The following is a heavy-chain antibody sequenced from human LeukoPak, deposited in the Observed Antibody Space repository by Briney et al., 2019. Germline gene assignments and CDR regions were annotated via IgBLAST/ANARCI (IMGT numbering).Heavy chain of an antibody. CDR1: GFTFSSYA. D-gene: IGHD2-15*01. CDR3: AKMGSSGYCSGGSCYFVYYYYYMDV. V-gene: IGHV3-23*01. CDR2: ISGSGGST. Sequence: GGSLRLSCAASGFTFSSYAMSWVRQAPGKGLEWVSAISGSGGSTYYADSVKGRFTISRDNSKNTLYLQMNSLRAEDTAVYYCAKMGSSGYCSGGSCYFVYYYYYMDVWGKGTTVTVSS. J-gene: IGHJ6*03.